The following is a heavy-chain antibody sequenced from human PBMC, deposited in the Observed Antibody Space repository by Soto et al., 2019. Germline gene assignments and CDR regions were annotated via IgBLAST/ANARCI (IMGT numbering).Heavy chain of an antibody. CDR2: TYYRTRWYY. Sequence: QVQLQESGPGLVKPSQTLSLTCVISGDSVSSNSAAWNWIRQSPSRGLEWLGRTYYRTRWYYDSAVSVRSRITVNPDTSKNQFSLQLTSVTPEDTAVYYCAGTTSHYWYYMDVWGKGTTVTVSS. J-gene: IGHJ6*03. V-gene: IGHV6-1*01. D-gene: IGHD1-7*01. CDR1: GDSVSSNSAA. CDR3: AGTTSHYWYYMDV.